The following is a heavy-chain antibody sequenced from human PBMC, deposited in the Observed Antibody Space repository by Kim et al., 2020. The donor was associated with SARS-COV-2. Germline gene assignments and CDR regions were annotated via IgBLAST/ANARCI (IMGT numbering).Heavy chain of an antibody. CDR1: GITIRSRW. V-gene: IGHV3-74*01. D-gene: IGHD3-10*01. CDR2: INGDGRST. CDR3: GMGNYWEIRD. Sequence: GESLRLSCTVSGITIRSRWMQWVRQVPGKGLVWVSLINGDGRSTSYADFVEGRFTVSRDNAENTLHLQMSGLRGEDTAIYYCGMGNYWEIRDWGQGTLVTVAS. J-gene: IGHJ4*02.